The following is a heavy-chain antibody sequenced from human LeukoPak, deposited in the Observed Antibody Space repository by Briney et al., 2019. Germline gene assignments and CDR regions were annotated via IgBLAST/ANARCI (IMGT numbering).Heavy chain of an antibody. V-gene: IGHV1-69*13. CDR1: GGSFSSYA. CDR3: ARVKQWPVLGYYYMDV. CDR2: VILIFGTA. Sequence: GASVKVSCKASGGSFSSYAISWMRQAPGQGLEWMGGVILIFGTANYAQKFQGRVTITADESTSTAYMELSSLRSEDTAVYYCARVKQWPVLGYYYMDVWGKGTTVIVSS. J-gene: IGHJ6*03. D-gene: IGHD6-19*01.